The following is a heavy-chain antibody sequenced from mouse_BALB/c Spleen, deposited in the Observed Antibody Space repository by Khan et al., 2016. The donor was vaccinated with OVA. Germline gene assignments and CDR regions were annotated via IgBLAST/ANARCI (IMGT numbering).Heavy chain of an antibody. V-gene: IGHV1S135*01. CDR3: ARHGTSSWFAY. Sequence: VQLQQSGPELMKPGASVKISCKASGYSFTTYYIHWVKQSHGKSLEWIGYIDPFNGSTTYNQKFKGKATLTVDKSSSTAYMHLSSLTSEDSAVYCCARHGTSSWFAYWGQGTLVTVSA. D-gene: IGHD1-1*01. CDR2: IDPFNGST. CDR1: GYSFTTYY. J-gene: IGHJ3*01.